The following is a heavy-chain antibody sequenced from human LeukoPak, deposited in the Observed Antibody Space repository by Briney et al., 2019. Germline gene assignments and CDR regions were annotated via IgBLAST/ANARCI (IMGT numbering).Heavy chain of an antibody. CDR1: GFTFSSYS. Sequence: GSLRLSCAASGFTFSSYSMNWVRQAPGKGLEWVSSISSSSYIYYADSVKGRFTISRDNAKNSLYLQMNSLRAEDTAVYYCARLGYGDYEVDYWGQGTLVTVSS. CDR3: ARLGYGDYEVDY. J-gene: IGHJ4*02. V-gene: IGHV3-21*01. CDR2: ISSSSYI. D-gene: IGHD4-17*01.